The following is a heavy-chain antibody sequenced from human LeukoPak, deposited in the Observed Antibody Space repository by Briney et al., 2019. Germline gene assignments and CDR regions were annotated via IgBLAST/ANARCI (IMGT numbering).Heavy chain of an antibody. V-gene: IGHV3-23*01. CDR1: GFTFSSYG. CDR3: AKEYYYDSSGLGY. CDR2: ISGSGGST. J-gene: IGHJ4*02. D-gene: IGHD3-22*01. Sequence: GGTLRLSCAASGFTFSSYGMSWVRQAPGKGLEWVSAISGSGGSTYYADSVKGRFTISRDNSKNTLYLQMNSLRAEDTAVYYCAKEYYYDSSGLGYWGQGTLVTVSS.